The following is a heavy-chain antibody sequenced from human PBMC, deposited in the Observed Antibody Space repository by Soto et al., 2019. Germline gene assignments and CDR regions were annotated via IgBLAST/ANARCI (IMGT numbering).Heavy chain of an antibody. D-gene: IGHD1-26*01. V-gene: IGHV3-23*01. CDR2: FSVRSGDT. J-gene: IGHJ4*02. CDR1: GFSISTHA. CDR3: AWDSRAWPNYFDS. Sequence: GGSLRLSCVASGFSISTHALTWVRHAPGKGLEWVSSFSVRSGDTYYAASAKGRFTISGDSSKNTVILQMNNLRADDTALYYCAWDSRAWPNYFDSWGQGIQVTVSS.